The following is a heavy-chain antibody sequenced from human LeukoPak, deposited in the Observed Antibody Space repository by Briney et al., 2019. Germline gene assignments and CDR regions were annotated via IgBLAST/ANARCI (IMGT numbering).Heavy chain of an antibody. D-gene: IGHD6-13*01. J-gene: IGHJ4*02. CDR2: IYYSGST. CDR1: GGSISSSSYY. CDR3: ARMRGAAAVTGDY. V-gene: IGHV4-39*01. Sequence: SETLSLTCTVSGGSISSSSYYWGWIRQPPGKGLEWIGSIYYSGSTYYNPSLKSRVTISVDTSKNQFSLKLSSVTAADTAVYYCARMRGAAAVTGDYWGQGTLVTVSP.